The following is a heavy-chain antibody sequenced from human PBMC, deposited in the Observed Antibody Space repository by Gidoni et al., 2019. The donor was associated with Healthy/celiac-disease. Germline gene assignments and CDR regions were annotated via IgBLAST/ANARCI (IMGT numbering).Heavy chain of an antibody. V-gene: IGHV4-61*02. J-gene: IGHJ4*02. CDR2: IYTSGST. Sequence: QVQLQESGPGLVKPSQTLSLTSTVSGGSISSGSYYWIWIRQPAGKGLEWIGRIYTSGSTNYNPSLKSRVTISVDTSKNQFSLKLSSVTAADTAVYYCARTDTAMVTLASTWGQGTLVTVSS. CDR1: GGSISSGSYY. D-gene: IGHD5-18*01. CDR3: ARTDTAMVTLAST.